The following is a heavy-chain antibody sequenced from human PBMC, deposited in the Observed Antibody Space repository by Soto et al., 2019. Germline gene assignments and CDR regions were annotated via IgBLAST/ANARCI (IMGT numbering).Heavy chain of an antibody. V-gene: IGHV1-3*01. CDR3: ARVSLSFEYSSSLAAFDI. Sequence: QVPLVQSGAEVKKPGASVKVSCKASGYTFTSYAMHWVRQAPGQRLEWMGWINAGNGNTKYSQKFQGRVTITRDTSASTAYMELSSLRSEDTAVYYCARVSLSFEYSSSLAAFDIWGQGTMVTVSS. J-gene: IGHJ3*02. CDR1: GYTFTSYA. D-gene: IGHD6-6*01. CDR2: INAGNGNT.